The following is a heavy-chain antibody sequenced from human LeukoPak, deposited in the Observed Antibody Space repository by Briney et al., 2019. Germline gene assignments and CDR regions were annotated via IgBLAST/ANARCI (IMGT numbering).Heavy chain of an antibody. J-gene: IGHJ4*02. CDR1: GVSISSYY. D-gene: IGHD1-26*01. CDR2: IYTTGST. V-gene: IGHV4-4*07. Sequence: SETLSLTCTVSGVSISSYYWSWIRQPAGKGLEWIGRIYTTGSTNYDPKYNPSLKSRVTISVDTSKNQFSLKLSTVTAADTAVYYCARTPSGTYSYFDYWGQGTLVTVSS. CDR3: ARTPSGTYSYFDY.